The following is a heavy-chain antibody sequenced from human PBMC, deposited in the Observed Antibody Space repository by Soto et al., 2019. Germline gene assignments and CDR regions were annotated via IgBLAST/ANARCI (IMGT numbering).Heavy chain of an antibody. V-gene: IGHV5-51*01. D-gene: IGHD4-4*01. CDR2: IYPGDSDT. J-gene: IGHJ6*02. CDR3: ARHRLQRPGTYYYYGMDV. CDR1: GYSFTTYW. Sequence: LGESLKISCKGSGYSFTTYWIGWVRQMPGKGLEWMGIIYPGDSDTRYSPSFQGQVTTSADKSNRIAYLQWTSLKASDTAMYYCARHRLQRPGTYYYYGMDVWGQGTTVTVSS.